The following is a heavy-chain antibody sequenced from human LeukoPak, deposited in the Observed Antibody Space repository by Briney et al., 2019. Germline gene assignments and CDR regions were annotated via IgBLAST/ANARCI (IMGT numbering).Heavy chain of an antibody. J-gene: IGHJ5*02. CDR1: GGSISSYY. CDR3: ARGGADYWGNWFDP. V-gene: IGHV4-59*01. D-gene: IGHD4-11*01. Sequence: SETLSLTCTVSGGSISSYYWSWIRQPPGKGLECIGYIYYSGSTNYNPSLKSRVTISVDTSKNQFSLKLSSVTAADTAVYYCARGGADYWGNWFDPWGQGTLVIVSS. CDR2: IYYSGST.